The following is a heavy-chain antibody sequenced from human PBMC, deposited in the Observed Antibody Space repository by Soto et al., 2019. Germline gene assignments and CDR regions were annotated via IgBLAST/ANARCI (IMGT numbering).Heavy chain of an antibody. J-gene: IGHJ6*02. CDR1: GGTFSSYA. V-gene: IGHV1-69*13. D-gene: IGHD6-13*01. CDR2: IIPIFGTA. Sequence: SVKVSCKASGGTFSSYAISWVRQAPGQGLEWMGGIIPIFGTANYAQKFQGRVTISADESTSTAYVELSSLRSEDTAVYYCARFRGIFGSSWYEGYYYGMDVWGQGTTVTAP. CDR3: ARFRGIFGSSWYEGYYYGMDV.